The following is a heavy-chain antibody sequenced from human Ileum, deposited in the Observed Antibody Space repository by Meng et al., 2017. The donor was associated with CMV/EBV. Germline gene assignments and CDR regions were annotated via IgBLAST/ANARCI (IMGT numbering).Heavy chain of an antibody. CDR2: MSFSGLA. J-gene: IGHJ4*02. CDR3: ARDLTNKWFYY. D-gene: IGHD1-26*01. V-gene: IGHV4-39*07. CDR1: VSPISRASHS. Sequence: LLSHDSGQEQITTGVTLSSPFPAAVSPISRASHSWACFRLHPGKTLEWFGIMSFSGLAASTPSLKSRVTMSLHATQKQFSLRLTSVTAADSAVYFCARDLTNKWFYYWGQGTLVTVSS.